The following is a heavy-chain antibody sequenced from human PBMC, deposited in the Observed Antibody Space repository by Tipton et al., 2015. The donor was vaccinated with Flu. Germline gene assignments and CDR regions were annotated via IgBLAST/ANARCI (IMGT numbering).Heavy chain of an antibody. Sequence: QLVQSGAEVKKPGASVKVSCKASGYTFTDYYMHWVRQAPGQGLEWMGWINPDSGGTNYAQKFRGWVTMTRDTSISTAYMELSRLRTDDTAVYYCARSYSYGYSAFDIWGPGTMVTVSS. CDR2: INPDSGGT. CDR3: ARSYSYGYSAFDI. CDR1: GYTFTDYY. J-gene: IGHJ3*02. V-gene: IGHV1-2*04. D-gene: IGHD5-18*01.